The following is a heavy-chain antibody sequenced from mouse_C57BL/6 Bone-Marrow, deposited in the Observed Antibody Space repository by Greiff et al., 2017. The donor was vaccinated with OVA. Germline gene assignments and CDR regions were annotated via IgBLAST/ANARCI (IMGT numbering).Heavy chain of an antibody. Sequence: VQLQQSGAELVRPGASVTLSCKASGYTFTDYEMHWVKQTPVHGLEWIGAIDPETGGTAYNEKFKGKAILTADKSSSTAYMELRSLTSEDSAVSDGTRGYSNCYAMEYWGQGTSVTVSA. D-gene: IGHD2-5*01. CDR2: IDPETGGT. J-gene: IGHJ4*01. CDR1: GYTFTDYE. CDR3: TRGYSNCYAMEY. V-gene: IGHV1-15*01.